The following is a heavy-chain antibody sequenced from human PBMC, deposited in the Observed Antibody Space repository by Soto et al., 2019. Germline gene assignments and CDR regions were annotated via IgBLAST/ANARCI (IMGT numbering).Heavy chain of an antibody. V-gene: IGHV1-8*01. CDR3: AIERSGRSDY. CDR2: MKPNSGNT. Sequence: QVQLVQSGAEVKKPGASVKVSCKASGYTFTSYDINWVRQATGQGLEWMGWMKPNSGNTGYAQTFQGRATMTTNTPITTAYMDLSSLGSEHTAVYYCAIERSGRSDYWGQGPLVTVSS. D-gene: IGHD3-3*01. J-gene: IGHJ4*02. CDR1: GYTFTSYD.